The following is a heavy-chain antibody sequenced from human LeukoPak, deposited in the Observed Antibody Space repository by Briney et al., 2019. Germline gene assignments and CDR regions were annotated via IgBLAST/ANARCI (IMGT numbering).Heavy chain of an antibody. V-gene: IGHV3-23*01. J-gene: IGHJ4*02. CDR2: ISGSGGST. D-gene: IGHD2-8*01. CDR3: AKDTSIGKYCTNGVCSPFDY. Sequence: GGSLRLSCAASGFTFTTYAMNWVRQAPGKGLEWVSVISGSGGSTYYADSVRGRFTISRDNSRNTLYLQMISLRPEDTAVYYCAKDTSIGKYCTNGVCSPFDYWGQGTLVTVSS. CDR1: GFTFTTYA.